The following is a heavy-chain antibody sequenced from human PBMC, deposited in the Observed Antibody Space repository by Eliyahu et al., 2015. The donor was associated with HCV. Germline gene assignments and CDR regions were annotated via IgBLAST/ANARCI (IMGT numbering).Heavy chain of an antibody. CDR3: ARDSGSSWYVEAYYYYGMDV. V-gene: IGHV3-21*01. Sequence: EVQLVESGGGLVKPGGSLRLSCAAXGFXFXSYXMNXXRQAPGKGLXWVSSXSSSSSYIYYADSVKGRFTISRDNAKNSLYLQMNSLRAEDTAVYYCARDSGSSWYVEAYYYYGMDVWGQGTTVTVSS. J-gene: IGHJ6*02. CDR1: GFXFXSYX. CDR2: XSSSSSYI. D-gene: IGHD6-13*01.